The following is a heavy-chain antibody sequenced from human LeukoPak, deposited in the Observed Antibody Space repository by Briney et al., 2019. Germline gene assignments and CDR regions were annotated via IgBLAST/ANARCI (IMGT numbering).Heavy chain of an antibody. CDR3: ATDLPGKVLRYFDWLSFDY. CDR2: FDPEDGET. V-gene: IGHV1-24*01. Sequence: GASVKVSCKVSGYTLTELSMHWVRQAPGKGLEWMGGFDPEDGETIYAQKFQGRVTMTEDTSTDTAYMELSSLRSEDTAVYYCATDLPGKVLRYFDWLSFDYWGQGTLVTVSS. J-gene: IGHJ4*02. CDR1: GYTLTELS. D-gene: IGHD3-9*01.